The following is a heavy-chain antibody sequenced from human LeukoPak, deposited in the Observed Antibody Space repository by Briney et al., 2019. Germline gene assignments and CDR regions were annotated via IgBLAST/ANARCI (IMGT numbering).Heavy chain of an antibody. V-gene: IGHV4-4*07. J-gene: IGHJ4*02. CDR1: GGSINNYY. CDR2: IYTSGST. Sequence: PSETLSLTCSVSGGSINNYYWSCIRQPAGKGLEWIGRIYTSGSTNYNPSLQSRVTMSVDTSKNQFSLKLNSVTAADTAVYYCARDHDYGGVPYYFDYWGQGTLVTVS. D-gene: IGHD4-23*01. CDR3: ARDHDYGGVPYYFDY.